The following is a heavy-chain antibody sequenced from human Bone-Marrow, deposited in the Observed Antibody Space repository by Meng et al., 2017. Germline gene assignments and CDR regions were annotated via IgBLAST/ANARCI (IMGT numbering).Heavy chain of an antibody. J-gene: IGHJ4*02. D-gene: IGHD6-19*01. CDR2: IYPGDSDT. V-gene: IGHV5-51*01. Sequence: GESLKISCKGSGYSFTSYWIAWVRQMPGKGLEWMGIIYPGDSDTRYSPSFQGQVTISADKSISTASLHWSSLKASDTAIYYCARLDEYSTGWYPLWGQGTLVTVSS. CDR3: ARLDEYSTGWYPL. CDR1: GYSFTSYW.